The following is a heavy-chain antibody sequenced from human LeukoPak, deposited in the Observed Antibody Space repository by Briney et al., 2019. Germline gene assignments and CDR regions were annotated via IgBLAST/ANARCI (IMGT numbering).Heavy chain of an antibody. CDR3: ARLYCSSTSCYSLDY. V-gene: IGHV1-18*01. D-gene: IGHD2-2*01. Sequence: ASVKVSCKASGYTFTSYGISWVRQAPGQGLEWMGWISAYNGNTNYAQKLQGRVTMTTDTSTSTAYMELRSLRSDDTAVYYCARLYCSSTSCYSLDYWGQGTLVTVSS. CDR2: ISAYNGNT. J-gene: IGHJ4*02. CDR1: GYTFTSYG.